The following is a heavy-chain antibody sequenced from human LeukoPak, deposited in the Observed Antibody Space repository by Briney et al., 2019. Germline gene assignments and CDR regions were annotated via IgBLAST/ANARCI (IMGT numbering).Heavy chain of an antibody. J-gene: IGHJ4*01. CDR1: GFTFGSYE. CDR2: ISSSGSTI. V-gene: IGHV3-48*03. CDR3: ARGHLNYYDSSGYYPYFDY. Sequence: GGSLRLSCAAAGFTFGSYEMNWVRQAPGKGLEWVLYISSSGSTIDYADSVRGRFTISRDNAKNSLYLQMNSPRAEDTAVYYCARGHLNYYDSSGYYPYFDYWGHGTLVTVSS. D-gene: IGHD3-22*01.